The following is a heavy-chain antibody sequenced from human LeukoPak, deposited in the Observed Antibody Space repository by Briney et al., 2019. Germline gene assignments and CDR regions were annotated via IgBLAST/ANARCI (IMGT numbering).Heavy chain of an antibody. D-gene: IGHD3-10*01. Sequence: SETLSLTCTVSGGSISSYYWSWIRQPAGKGLEWIGRIYTSGSTNYNPSLKSRVTMSVDTSKNQFSLKLSSVTAADTAVYYCATMVRGVIPSTPYNWFDPWGQGTLVTVSS. J-gene: IGHJ5*02. CDR1: GGSISSYY. CDR2: IYTSGST. V-gene: IGHV4-4*07. CDR3: ATMVRGVIPSTPYNWFDP.